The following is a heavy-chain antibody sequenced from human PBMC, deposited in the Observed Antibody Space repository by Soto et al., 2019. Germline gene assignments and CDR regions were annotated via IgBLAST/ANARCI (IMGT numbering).Heavy chain of an antibody. V-gene: IGHV3-33*01. Sequence: GGSLRLSCAASGFTFSSYGMHWVRQAPGKGLEWVAVIWYDGSNKYYADSVKGRFTISRDNSKNTLYLQMNSLRAEDTAVYYCARARNCSGGSCYRDYYYYYGMDVWGQGTTVTVSS. CDR1: GFTFSSYG. CDR3: ARARNCSGGSCYRDYYYYYGMDV. D-gene: IGHD2-15*01. CDR2: IWYDGSNK. J-gene: IGHJ6*02.